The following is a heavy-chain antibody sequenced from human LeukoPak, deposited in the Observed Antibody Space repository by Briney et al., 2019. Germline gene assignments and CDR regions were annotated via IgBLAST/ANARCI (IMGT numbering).Heavy chain of an antibody. CDR2: FDPEDGET. Sequence: ASVKVSCKVSGYTLTELSMHWVRQAPGKGLEGMGGFDPEDGETIYAQKFQGRVTMTEDTSTDTAYMELSSLRSGDTAVYYCATELGRMVRGVITGAWGQGTLVTVSS. J-gene: IGHJ5*02. CDR3: ATELGRMVRGVITGA. V-gene: IGHV1-24*01. CDR1: GYTLTELS. D-gene: IGHD3-10*01.